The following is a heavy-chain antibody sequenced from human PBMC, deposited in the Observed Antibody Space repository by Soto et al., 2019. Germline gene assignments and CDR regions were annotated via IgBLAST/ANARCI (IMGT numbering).Heavy chain of an antibody. D-gene: IGHD6-13*01. CDR1: GGPVINGDSY. J-gene: IGHJ4*02. V-gene: IGHV4-31*03. CDR3: ARDAPGAAPY. CDR2: INYRGTT. Sequence: QVQLQESGPGLVKPSQTLSLTCTVSGGPVINGDSYLNWIRQHPEKGLEWMGYINYRGTTIYNAALKSRILISVDTSKNQFSLRLTSVTAADTAVYYCARDAPGAAPYWGQGTLVTVSS.